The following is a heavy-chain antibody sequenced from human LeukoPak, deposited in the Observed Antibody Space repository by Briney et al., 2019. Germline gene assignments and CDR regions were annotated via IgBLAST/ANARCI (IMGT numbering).Heavy chain of an antibody. CDR2: IYPADSTA. D-gene: IGHD6-13*01. Sequence: GESLKISCKASGYSFTTYWIGWVRQVPGKGLEWVGIIYPADSTAKYSPSFQGQVTISVDRSKNQFSLKLSSVTAADTAVYYCARRYSSSWYTEHAFDIWGQGTMVTVSS. CDR1: GYSFTTYW. J-gene: IGHJ3*02. V-gene: IGHV5-51*01. CDR3: ARRYSSSWYTEHAFDI.